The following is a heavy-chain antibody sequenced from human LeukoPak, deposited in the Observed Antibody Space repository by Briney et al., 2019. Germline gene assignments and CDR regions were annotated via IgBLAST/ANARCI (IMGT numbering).Heavy chain of an antibody. D-gene: IGHD6-19*01. J-gene: IGHJ4*02. Sequence: ASVKVSCKASGYSFTSYGINWVRQAPGQGLEWMGIINPSGGSTSYAQKFQGRVTMTRDTSTSAVYMELSSLRSEDTAVYYCARVCDRIAVAPGYWGQGTLVTVSS. CDR2: INPSGGST. CDR1: GYSFTSYG. CDR3: ARVCDRIAVAPGY. V-gene: IGHV1-46*01.